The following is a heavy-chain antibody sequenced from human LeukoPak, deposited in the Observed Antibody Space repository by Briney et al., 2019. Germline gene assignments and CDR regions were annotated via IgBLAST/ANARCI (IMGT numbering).Heavy chain of an antibody. V-gene: IGHV3-21*01. D-gene: IGHD2-15*01. CDR1: GFTFSSYS. J-gene: IGHJ4*02. Sequence: PGGSLRLSCAASGFTFSSYSMNWVRQAPGKGLEWVSSISSSSSYIYYADSVKGRFTISRDNAKNSLYLQMNSLRAEDTAVYYCAREGTGYCSGRSCPFDYWGQGSLVTVSS. CDR3: AREGTGYCSGRSCPFDY. CDR2: ISSSSSYI.